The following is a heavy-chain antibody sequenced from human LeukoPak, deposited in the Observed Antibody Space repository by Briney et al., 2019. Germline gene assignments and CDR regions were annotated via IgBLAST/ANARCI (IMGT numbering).Heavy chain of an antibody. J-gene: IGHJ4*02. D-gene: IGHD2-8*01. V-gene: IGHV4-61*02. CDR1: GGSISSGSYY. CDR3: ARGIILMVYAEYYFDY. CDR2: IYTSGST. Sequence: SQTLSLTCTVSGGSISSGSYYWSWIRQPAGKGLEWIGRIYTSGSTNYNPSLKSRVTISVDTSENQFSLKLSSVTAADTAVYYCARGIILMVYAEYYFDYWAQGTLVTVSS.